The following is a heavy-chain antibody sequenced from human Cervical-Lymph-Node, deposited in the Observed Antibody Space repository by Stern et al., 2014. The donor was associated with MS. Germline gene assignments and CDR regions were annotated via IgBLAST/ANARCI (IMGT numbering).Heavy chain of an antibody. CDR3: VKGGRWLQSAALDS. Sequence: QVQLMQSGGALVKPGGSLRLSCAVSGFNFSDYYMTWIRPAPGKGLEWVSYISSSGTTIFYADSVKGRFIISRDNAKKSLYLQMNNLRAEDAAVYYCVKGGRWLQSAALDSWGQGTLVPVSS. D-gene: IGHD5-24*01. CDR2: ISSSGTTI. V-gene: IGHV3-11*01. J-gene: IGHJ4*02. CDR1: GFNFSDYY.